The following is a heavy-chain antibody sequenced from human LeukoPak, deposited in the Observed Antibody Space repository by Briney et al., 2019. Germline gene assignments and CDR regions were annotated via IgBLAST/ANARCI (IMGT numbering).Heavy chain of an antibody. J-gene: IGHJ2*01. CDR3: ARHKYSSVYYWYFDL. D-gene: IGHD6-19*01. Sequence: PSETLSLTCSVSGGSISSSSSYWGWIRRPPGKGLEWIATIHYSGSTNYNPSLKSRVTISVDTSKNQFSLKLSSVTAADTAVYYCARHKYSSVYYWYFDLWGRGTLVTVSS. CDR2: IHYSGST. CDR1: GGSISSSSSY. V-gene: IGHV4-39*01.